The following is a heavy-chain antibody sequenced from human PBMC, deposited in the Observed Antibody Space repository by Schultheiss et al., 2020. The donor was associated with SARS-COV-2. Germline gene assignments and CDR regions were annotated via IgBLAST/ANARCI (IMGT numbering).Heavy chain of an antibody. CDR3: AKNIGGMTAAGSFDY. V-gene: IGHV3-48*04. D-gene: IGHD6-13*01. Sequence: GGSLRLSCAASGFTFSSYGMHWVRQAPGKGLEWVSYISSSGSTIYYADSVKGRFTISRDNAKNSLYLQMNSLRAEDTALYYCAKNIGGMTAAGSFDYWGQGTLVTVSS. CDR2: ISSSGSTI. CDR1: GFTFSSYG. J-gene: IGHJ4*02.